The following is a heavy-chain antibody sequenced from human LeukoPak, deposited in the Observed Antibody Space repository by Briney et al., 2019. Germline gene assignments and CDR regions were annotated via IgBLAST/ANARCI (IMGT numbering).Heavy chain of an antibody. Sequence: PSETLSLTCTVSGGSISSYYWSWIRQPAGKGLESIGHISTSGSTNYNPSLKSRVTMSVDTSKNQFSLKLSSVTAADTAVYYCARTRYYYNSRSYGAPYYFDYWGQGTLVTVSS. CDR1: GGSISSYY. CDR2: ISTSGST. CDR3: ARTRYYYNSRSYGAPYYFDY. V-gene: IGHV4-4*07. J-gene: IGHJ4*02. D-gene: IGHD3-10*01.